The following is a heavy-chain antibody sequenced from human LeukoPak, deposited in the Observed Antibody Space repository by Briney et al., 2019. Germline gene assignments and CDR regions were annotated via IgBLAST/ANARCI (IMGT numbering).Heavy chain of an antibody. Sequence: SETLSLTCAVYGGSFSGYYWSWIRQPPGKGLEWIGEINHSGSTNYNPSLKSRVTISVDTSKNQFSLKLSSVTAADTAVYYCARGVSSSRSIDYWGQGTLVTVSS. V-gene: IGHV4-34*01. J-gene: IGHJ4*02. D-gene: IGHD6-13*01. CDR1: GGSFSGYY. CDR2: INHSGST. CDR3: ARGVSSSRSIDY.